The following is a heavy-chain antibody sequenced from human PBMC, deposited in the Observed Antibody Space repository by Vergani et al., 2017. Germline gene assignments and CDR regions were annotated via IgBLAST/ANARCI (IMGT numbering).Heavy chain of an antibody. J-gene: IGHJ6*02. CDR1: GFTFSSYA. Sequence: VQLLESGGGLVQPGGSLRLSCAASGFTFSSYAMSWVRQAPGKGLEWVAVIRFDGSNKYYADSVKGRFTISSDNSKNTLYLQMNSLRAEDTAVYYCTRDQKLLLYYYYYGIDVWGQGTTVTVSS. CDR2: IRFDGSNK. CDR3: TRDQKLLLYYYYYGIDV. D-gene: IGHD6-13*01. V-gene: IGHV3-33*08.